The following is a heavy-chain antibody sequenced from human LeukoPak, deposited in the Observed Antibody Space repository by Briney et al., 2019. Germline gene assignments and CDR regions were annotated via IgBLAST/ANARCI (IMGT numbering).Heavy chain of an antibody. CDR1: GYTFTSYD. CDR2: MNPNSGNT. Sequence: ASVKVSCKASGYTFTSYDINWVRQATGQGLEWMGWMNPNSGNTGYAQKFQGRVTMTRNTSISTAYMELSSLRSEDTAVYYCAREVNYHDSTLDDYWGQGTLVTVSS. V-gene: IGHV1-8*01. CDR3: AREVNYHDSTLDDY. J-gene: IGHJ4*02. D-gene: IGHD3-22*01.